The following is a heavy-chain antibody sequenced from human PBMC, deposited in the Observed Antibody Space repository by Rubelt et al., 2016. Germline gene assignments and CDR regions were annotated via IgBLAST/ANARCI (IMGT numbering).Heavy chain of an antibody. CDR1: GGTFSSYA. J-gene: IGHJ5*02. D-gene: IGHD6-13*01. CDR2: IIPIFGTA. CDR3: ARDVDPRIATARFDP. V-gene: IGHV1-69*01. Sequence: GQLVQSGAEVKKPGSSVKVSCKASGGTFSSYAISWVRQAPGQGLEWMGGIIPIFGTANYAQKFQGRVTITADESTSTAYMELRSLRAEDTAVYYCARDVDPRIATARFDPWGQGTLVTVSS.